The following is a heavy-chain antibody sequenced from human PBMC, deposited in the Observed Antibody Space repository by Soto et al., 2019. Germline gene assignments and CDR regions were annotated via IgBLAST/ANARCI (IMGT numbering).Heavy chain of an antibody. CDR2: IIPILDTT. CDR1: GGTSRSYA. J-gene: IGHJ4*02. V-gene: IGHV1-69*01. D-gene: IGHD1-1*01. Sequence: QVQVVQSGAAVKKPGSSVRVSCKASGGTSRSYAITWMRQAPGQGLEWMGGIIPILDTTDDAQKFQGRVTFTADESTSTVYMELSSLTSEDTAVYYCASGGTTVNRRFDFWGQGTLVTVSS. CDR3: ASGGTTVNRRFDF.